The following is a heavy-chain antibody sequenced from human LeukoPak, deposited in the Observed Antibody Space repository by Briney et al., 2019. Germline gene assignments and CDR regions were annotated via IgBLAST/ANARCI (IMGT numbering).Heavy chain of an antibody. Sequence: GGSLRLSCAASGFTFSSYWMSWVRQAPGKGLEWVANIKQDGSEKYYVDSVKGRFTISRDNAKNSLYLRMNSLRAEDTAVYYCASSMTEYYFDYWGQGTLVTVSS. D-gene: IGHD2/OR15-2a*01. J-gene: IGHJ4*02. CDR1: GFTFSSYW. V-gene: IGHV3-7*01. CDR2: IKQDGSEK. CDR3: ASSMTEYYFDY.